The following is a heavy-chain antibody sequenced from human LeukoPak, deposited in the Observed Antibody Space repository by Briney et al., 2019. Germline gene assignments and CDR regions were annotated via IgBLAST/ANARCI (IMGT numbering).Heavy chain of an antibody. Sequence: SETLSLTCTVSGGSISSYYWSWIRQPPGKGLEWIGEINHSGSTNYNPSLKSRVTISVDTSKNQFSLKLSSVTAADTAVYYCARGLPDYYYYYMDVWGKGTTVTISS. CDR2: INHSGST. V-gene: IGHV4-34*01. J-gene: IGHJ6*03. CDR1: GGSISSYY. D-gene: IGHD5-18*01. CDR3: ARGLPDYYYYYMDV.